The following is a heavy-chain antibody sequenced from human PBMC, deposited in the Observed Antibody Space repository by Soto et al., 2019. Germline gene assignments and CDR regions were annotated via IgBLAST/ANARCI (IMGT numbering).Heavy chain of an antibody. CDR2: ISGSGGST. V-gene: IGHV3-23*01. CDR1: GFTFSSYA. CDR3: AKDRRGDTMVRGWAFDY. J-gene: IGHJ4*02. Sequence: EVQLLESGGGLVQPGGSLRLSCAASGFTFSSYAMSWVRQAPGKGLEWVSAISGSGGSTYYADSVKGRFTISRDNSKNTLYLHMNSVRAEDTAVYYCAKDRRGDTMVRGWAFDYWGQGTLVTVSS. D-gene: IGHD3-10*01.